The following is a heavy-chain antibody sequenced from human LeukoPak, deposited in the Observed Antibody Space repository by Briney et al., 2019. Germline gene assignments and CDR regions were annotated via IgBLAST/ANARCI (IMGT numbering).Heavy chain of an antibody. D-gene: IGHD5-18*01. CDR2: IRRRCTTI. Sequence: GRSLRLSCAAAGFTFSSYEMIWVSHAPGKGLEWVSYIRRRCTTIYYADSVKGRFTIARDNAKNSLYLQMHSRRAEDTAVYYCGAVDTGIGPLHYWGQGTLVTVSS. CDR1: GFTFSSYE. V-gene: IGHV3-48*03. CDR3: GAVDTGIGPLHY. J-gene: IGHJ4*02.